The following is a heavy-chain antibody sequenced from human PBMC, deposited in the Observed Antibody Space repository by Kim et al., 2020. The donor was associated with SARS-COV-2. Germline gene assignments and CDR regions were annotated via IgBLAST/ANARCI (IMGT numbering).Heavy chain of an antibody. CDR3: ASQITMVRGVITNYGMDV. CDR2: IIPILGIA. D-gene: IGHD3-10*01. J-gene: IGHJ6*01. V-gene: IGHV1-69*04. CDR1: GGTFSNYA. Sequence: SVKVSCKASGGTFSNYAISWVRQAPGQGLEWMGRIIPILGIANYAQKFQGRVTITADKSTSTAYMELSSLRSEDTAVYYCASQITMVRGVITNYGMDVW.